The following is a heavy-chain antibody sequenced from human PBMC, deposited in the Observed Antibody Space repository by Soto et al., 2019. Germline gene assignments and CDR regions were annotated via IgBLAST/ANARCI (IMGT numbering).Heavy chain of an antibody. CDR3: AKGQSGWYAPFGY. CDR2: ISGSGGST. V-gene: IGHV3-23*01. Sequence: EVQLLESGGGLVQPGGSLRLSCAASGFTFSSYAMSWVRQAPGKGLEWVSTISGSGGSTYYADSVKGRFTISRDNSKNTLYLQMNNLRAEDTAVYYCAKGQSGWYAPFGYWGQGTLVSVSS. J-gene: IGHJ4*02. CDR1: GFTFSSYA. D-gene: IGHD6-19*01.